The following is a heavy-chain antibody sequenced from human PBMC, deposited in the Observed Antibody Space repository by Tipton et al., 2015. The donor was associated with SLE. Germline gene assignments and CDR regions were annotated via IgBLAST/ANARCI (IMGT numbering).Heavy chain of an antibody. Sequence: SLRLSCAASGFTFDDYGMSWVRQAPGKGLEWVSGINWNGGSTGYADSVKGRFTISRDNSKNTLYLQMNSLRAEDTAVYYCAKGYDILTGPNYWGQGTLVTVSS. D-gene: IGHD3-9*01. V-gene: IGHV3-20*04. CDR3: AKGYDILTGPNY. J-gene: IGHJ4*02. CDR2: INWNGGST. CDR1: GFTFDDYG.